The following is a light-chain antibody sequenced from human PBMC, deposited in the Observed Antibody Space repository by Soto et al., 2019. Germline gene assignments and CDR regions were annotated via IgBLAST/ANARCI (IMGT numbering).Light chain of an antibody. V-gene: IGKV1-5*03. CDR1: QNINSW. Sequence: DIQMTQSPSTLSASVGDRVTITCRASQNINSWLAWYQKQPGKAPNLLIYKASSLNSGVPSRFIGSGSVTEFTLTISSLQDEVFATYYCQQYNSYLTFGQGTKLEIK. CDR3: QQYNSYLT. CDR2: KAS. J-gene: IGKJ2*01.